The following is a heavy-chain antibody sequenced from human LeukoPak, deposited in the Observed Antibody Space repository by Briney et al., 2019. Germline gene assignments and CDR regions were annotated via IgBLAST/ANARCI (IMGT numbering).Heavy chain of an antibody. Sequence: PSETLSLTCAVYGGSFSGYYWSWIRQPPGKGLEWIGEINHSGSTNYNPSLKGRVTISVDTSKNQFSLKLSSVTAADTAVYYCARGGGKYHHITSWSSLIKYYFDYWGQGTLVTVSS. CDR3: ARGGGKYHHITSWSSLIKYYFDY. V-gene: IGHV4-34*01. CDR2: INHSGST. CDR1: GGSFSGYY. J-gene: IGHJ4*02. D-gene: IGHD3-10*01.